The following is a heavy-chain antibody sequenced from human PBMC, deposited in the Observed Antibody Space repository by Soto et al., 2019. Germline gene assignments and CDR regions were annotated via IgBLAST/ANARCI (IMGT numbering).Heavy chain of an antibody. J-gene: IGHJ4*02. CDR2: IYYSGST. CDR1: GGSISSGGYY. CDR3: ARLSNPWGNSVMDY. V-gene: IGHV4-31*03. Sequence: QVQLQESGPGLVKPSQTLSLTCTVSGGSISSGGYYWSWIRQHPGKGLEWIGYIYYSGSTYYNPSLKCRVTLSVDTSKNQVCLKLSSVTAADTAVYYCARLSNPWGNSVMDYWGQGTLVTVSS. D-gene: IGHD3-16*01.